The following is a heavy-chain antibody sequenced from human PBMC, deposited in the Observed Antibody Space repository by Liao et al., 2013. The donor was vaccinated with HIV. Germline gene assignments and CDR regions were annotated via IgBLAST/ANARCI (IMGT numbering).Heavy chain of an antibody. Sequence: QVQLQESGPGLVEPSQTLSLTCSVSGDSISTGSFYWSWLRQPAGKGLEWIGRVYTTGSTNYNPSLKSRVIISVNKSKTQFSLKLSSVTAADTAVYYCARDPFDGYNYPPYFDYWGQGTLVTVSS. J-gene: IGHJ4*02. CDR1: GDSISTGSFY. CDR2: VYTTGST. D-gene: IGHD5-24*01. V-gene: IGHV4-61*02. CDR3: ARDPFDGYNYPPYFDY.